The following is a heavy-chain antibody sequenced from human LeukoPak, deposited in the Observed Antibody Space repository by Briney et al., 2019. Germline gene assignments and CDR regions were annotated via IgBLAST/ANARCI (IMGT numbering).Heavy chain of an antibody. Sequence: PGGSLRLSCAASGFTFSSYGMHWVRQAPGKGLGWVAVISYDGSNKYYADSVKGRFTISRDNSKSTLYLEMNSLRAEDTAVYYCARAQLEQLWLLFDYWGQGTLVTVSS. CDR3: ARAQLEQLWLLFDY. D-gene: IGHD5-18*01. CDR1: GFTFSSYG. V-gene: IGHV3-30*03. J-gene: IGHJ4*02. CDR2: ISYDGSNK.